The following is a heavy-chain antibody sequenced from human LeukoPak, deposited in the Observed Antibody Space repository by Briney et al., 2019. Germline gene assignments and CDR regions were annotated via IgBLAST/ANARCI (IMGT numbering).Heavy chain of an antibody. J-gene: IGHJ5*02. Sequence: SETLSLTCAVYGGSFSDYYWSWIRQPPGKGLEWIGDINHSGSTNYNPSLKSRVTISVDTSKNQFSLKLSSVTAADTAVYYCAREGPFRYDSSGYPARWFDPWGQGTLVTVSS. CDR3: AREGPFRYDSSGYPARWFDP. CDR2: INHSGST. CDR1: GGSFSDYY. V-gene: IGHV4-34*01. D-gene: IGHD3-22*01.